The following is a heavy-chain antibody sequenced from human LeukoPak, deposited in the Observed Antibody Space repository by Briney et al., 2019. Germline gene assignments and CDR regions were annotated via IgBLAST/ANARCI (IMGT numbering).Heavy chain of an antibody. CDR3: ARHGHKGGTDAFDI. Sequence: TETLSLTCTVSGGSISSYYWSWIRQPPGKGLEWIGYIYYSGSTNYNPSLKTRVTISVDTSKNQFSLKLSSVTAADTAVYYCARHGHKGGTDAFDIWGQGTMVTVSS. CDR2: IYYSGST. CDR1: GGSISSYY. V-gene: IGHV4-59*08. D-gene: IGHD2-15*01. J-gene: IGHJ3*02.